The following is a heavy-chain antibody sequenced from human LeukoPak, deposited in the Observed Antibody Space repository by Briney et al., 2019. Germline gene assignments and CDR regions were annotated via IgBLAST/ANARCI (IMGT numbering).Heavy chain of an antibody. CDR3: AKHTPEPPDY. CDR1: GFTFSSYG. J-gene: IGHJ4*02. CDR2: ISYDGSNK. V-gene: IGHV3-30*18. Sequence: PGRSLRLSCAASGFTFSSYGMHWVRQAPGKGREWVAVISYDGSNKYYADSVKGRFTISRDNSKNTLYLQMNSLRAEDTAVYYCAKHTPEPPDYWGQGTLVTVSS. D-gene: IGHD1-14*01.